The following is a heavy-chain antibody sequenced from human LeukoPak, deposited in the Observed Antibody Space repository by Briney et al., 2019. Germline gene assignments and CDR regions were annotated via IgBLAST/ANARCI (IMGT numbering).Heavy chain of an antibody. CDR2: ISGDGVST. CDR3: AKDTISYGRSYYYMDV. D-gene: IGHD3-10*01. V-gene: IGHV3-43*02. J-gene: IGHJ6*03. Sequence: GGSLRLSCAASGFTFDDYAMHWVRQAPGKGLEWVSLISGDGVSTYYADSVKGRFTISRDNSKNSLYLQMNTLRTEDTALYYCAKDTISYGRSYYYMDVWGKGTTVTVSS. CDR1: GFTFDDYA.